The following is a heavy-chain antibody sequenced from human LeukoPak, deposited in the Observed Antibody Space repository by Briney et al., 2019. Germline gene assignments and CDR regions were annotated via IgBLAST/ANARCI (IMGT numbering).Heavy chain of an antibody. Sequence: SETLSLTCTVSGGSINGFFWSWIRQAAGEGLEWIGRTHSSGMTNYNPSLKSRVTLSLDTSKNQFSLKLTSVTAADTAVYYCARVPSGCGGICPFDWWGQGNLVTVSS. D-gene: IGHD2-15*01. CDR2: THSSGMT. CDR3: ARVPSGCGGICPFDW. J-gene: IGHJ4*02. CDR1: GGSINGFF. V-gene: IGHV4-4*07.